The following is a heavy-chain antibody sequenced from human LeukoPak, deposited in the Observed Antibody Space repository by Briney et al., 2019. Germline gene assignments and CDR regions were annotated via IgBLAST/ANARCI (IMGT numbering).Heavy chain of an antibody. Sequence: ASVKVSCKASGYTFTSYGISWVRQAPGQGLEWMGWISAYYGNTNYAQKLQGRVTMTTDTSTSTAYMELRSLRSDDTAVYYCARVGDDSSGYYLPSNLDYWGQGTLVTVSS. V-gene: IGHV1-18*01. J-gene: IGHJ4*02. D-gene: IGHD3-22*01. CDR2: ISAYYGNT. CDR1: GYTFTSYG. CDR3: ARVGDDSSGYYLPSNLDY.